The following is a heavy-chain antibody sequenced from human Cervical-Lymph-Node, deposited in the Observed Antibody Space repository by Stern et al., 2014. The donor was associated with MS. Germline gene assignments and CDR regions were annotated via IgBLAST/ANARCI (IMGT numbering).Heavy chain of an antibody. D-gene: IGHD2-2*02. CDR1: GFTFSSYS. J-gene: IGHJ6*02. CDR3: ARHLYCSSTSCYTDDYYYYYGMDV. CDR2: ISSSSSYI. V-gene: IGHV3-21*01. Sequence: DVQLVESGGGLVKPGGSLRLSCAASGFTFSSYSMNWVRQAPGKGLEWVSSISSSSSYIYYAASVKGRFTISRDNAKNSLYLQMNSLRAEDTAVYYCARHLYCSSTSCYTDDYYYYYGMDVWGQGTTVTVSS.